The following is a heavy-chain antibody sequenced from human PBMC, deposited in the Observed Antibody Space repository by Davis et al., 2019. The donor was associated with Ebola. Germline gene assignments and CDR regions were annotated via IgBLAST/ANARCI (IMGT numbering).Heavy chain of an antibody. D-gene: IGHD2-8*02. V-gene: IGHV3-23*01. CDR1: GLTFSNYA. Sequence: GGSLRLSCAASGLTFSNYAMNWVRQAPGKGLEWVSGISGSGGRTYYADSVKGRFTISRDNSKNTLYLQMNSLRAEDTAVYYCAKDGLGYCTGGVCPPCFWFDPWGQGTLVTVSS. J-gene: IGHJ5*02. CDR2: ISGSGGRT. CDR3: AKDGLGYCTGGVCPPCFWFDP.